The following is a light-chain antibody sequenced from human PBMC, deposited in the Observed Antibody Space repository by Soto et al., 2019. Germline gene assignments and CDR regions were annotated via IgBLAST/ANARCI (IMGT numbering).Light chain of an antibody. CDR2: AAS. Sequence: DIQMTQSPSSLSASVGDTVTITCRASQGISNYLAWYQQKPGQVPNLLIYAASTLQSGVPSRFSGSGSGTDFTLTIGSLRPEDVATYYCQKYNNAPRTFGQGTKVEI. V-gene: IGKV1-27*01. J-gene: IGKJ1*01. CDR3: QKYNNAPRT. CDR1: QGISNY.